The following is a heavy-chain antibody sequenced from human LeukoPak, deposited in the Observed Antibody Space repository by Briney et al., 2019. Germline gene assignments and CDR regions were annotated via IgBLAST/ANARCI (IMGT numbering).Heavy chain of an antibody. CDR1: GYTFTSYA. V-gene: IGHV7-4-1*02. Sequence: ASVKVSCKASGYTFTSYAMNWVRQAPGQGLEWMGWINTNTGNPTYAQGFTGRFVFSLDTSVSTAYLLISSLKAEDTAVYYCARDVKGYCSGGSCYYYGMDVWGQGTTVTVSS. CDR3: ARDVKGYCSGGSCYYYGMDV. J-gene: IGHJ6*02. D-gene: IGHD2-15*01. CDR2: INTNTGNP.